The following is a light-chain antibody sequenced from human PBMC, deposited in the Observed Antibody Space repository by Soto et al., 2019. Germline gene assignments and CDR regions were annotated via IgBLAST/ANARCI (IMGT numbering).Light chain of an antibody. Sequence: DIQMTQSPSTLSGSVGDRVTITCRASQTISSWLAWYQQKPGKAPKLLIYKASTLKSGVPSRFNGSGSGTDFTLTISSLQPDDFATYYCQQYDNYPLTFGGGTKVDIK. CDR3: QQYDNYPLT. CDR1: QTISSW. CDR2: KAS. J-gene: IGKJ4*01. V-gene: IGKV1-5*03.